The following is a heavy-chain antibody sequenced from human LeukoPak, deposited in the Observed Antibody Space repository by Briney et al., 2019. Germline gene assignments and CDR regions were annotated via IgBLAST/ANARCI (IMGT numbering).Heavy chain of an antibody. D-gene: IGHD3-9*01. Sequence: SETLSLTCTVSGGSISSGSYYWSWIRQPAGKGLEWIGRSYTSGSTNYNPSLKSRVTISVDPSKNQFSLKLSSVTAADTAVYYCARDSWDYDILTGYYVNWFDPWGQGTLVTVSS. CDR1: GGSISSGSYY. CDR3: ARDSWDYDILTGYYVNWFDP. V-gene: IGHV4-61*02. CDR2: SYTSGST. J-gene: IGHJ5*02.